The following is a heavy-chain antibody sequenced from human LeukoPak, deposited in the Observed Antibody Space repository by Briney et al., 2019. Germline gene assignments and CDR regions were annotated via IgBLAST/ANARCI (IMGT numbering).Heavy chain of an antibody. CDR3: AKGPAMVRGTFDP. Sequence: GGSLRLSCAASGFTFSSYGMHWVRQAPGKGLEWVSSISSSSSYIYYADSVKGRFTISRDNAKNSLYLQMNSLRAEETAVYYCAKGPAMVRGTFDPWGQGTLVTVSS. J-gene: IGHJ5*02. CDR2: ISSSSSYI. D-gene: IGHD3-10*01. CDR1: GFTFSSYG. V-gene: IGHV3-21*04.